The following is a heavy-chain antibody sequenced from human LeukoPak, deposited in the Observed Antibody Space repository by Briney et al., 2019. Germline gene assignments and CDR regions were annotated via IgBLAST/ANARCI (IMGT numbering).Heavy chain of an antibody. D-gene: IGHD3-16*01. Sequence: GSLRLSCAASGFTFSSYAMSWVRQAPGKGLEWVSAISGSGGSTYYADSVKGRFTISRDNSKNTLYLQMNSLRAEDTAVYYCAKDRTLWLFQDYWGQGTLVTVSS. V-gene: IGHV3-23*01. CDR3: AKDRTLWLFQDY. J-gene: IGHJ4*02. CDR2: ISGSGGST. CDR1: GFTFSSYA.